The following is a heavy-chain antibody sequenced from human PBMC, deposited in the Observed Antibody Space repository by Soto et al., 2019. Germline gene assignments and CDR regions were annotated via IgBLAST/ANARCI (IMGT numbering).Heavy chain of an antibody. CDR1: GYTLSSSE. D-gene: IGHD2-21*02. J-gene: IGHJ3*02. V-gene: IGHV1-46*01. CDR2: INPSGGST. Sequence: SVKVSSKACGYTLSSSEIHWVRKATGQGLEWMGIINPSGGSTSYAQKVQGRVTMTRDTSTSTVYMELSSLGSEDTAVYYCARNLEGGGDCCDAFDIWGQGTMVTVSS. CDR3: ARNLEGGGDCCDAFDI.